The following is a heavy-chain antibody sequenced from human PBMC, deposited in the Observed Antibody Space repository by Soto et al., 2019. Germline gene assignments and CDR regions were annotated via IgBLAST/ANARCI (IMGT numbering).Heavy chain of an antibody. Sequence: QVQLQESGPGLVKPSQTLSLTCTVSGGSISSGGYYWSWIRQHPGKGLGWIGYIYYSGSTYYNPSLKSQVTISVDPSKNQSSLKLSSVTAADTAVYYCASGSCGDDCYAFDIWGQGTMVTVSS. CDR3: ASGSCGDDCYAFDI. CDR2: IYYSGST. J-gene: IGHJ3*02. CDR1: GGSISSGGYY. V-gene: IGHV4-31*01. D-gene: IGHD2-21*02.